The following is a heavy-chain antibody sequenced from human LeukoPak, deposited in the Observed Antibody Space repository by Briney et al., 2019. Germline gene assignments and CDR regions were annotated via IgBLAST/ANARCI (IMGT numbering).Heavy chain of an antibody. D-gene: IGHD3-3*01. J-gene: IGHJ4*02. CDR1: GFTFSRHG. CDR2: ISNDGSRK. V-gene: IGHV3-30*03. CDR3: ARDRAWNYFDY. Sequence: GGSLRLSCAPSGFTFSRHGMHWVRQAPGKGLEWVAIISNDGSRKHYAHSVEGRFTISRDNSKNTLYLQMDSLRAEDTAVYYCARDRAWNYFDYWGQGTLVTVSS.